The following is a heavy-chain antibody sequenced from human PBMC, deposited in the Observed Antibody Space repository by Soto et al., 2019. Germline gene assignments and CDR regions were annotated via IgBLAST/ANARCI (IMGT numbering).Heavy chain of an antibody. CDR1: GFTFSNAW. V-gene: IGHV3-15*01. CDR3: TTTYYYDSSGYYYDGY. Sequence: LRLSCAASGFTFSNAWMSWVRQAPGKGLEWVGRIKSKTDGGTTDYAAPVKGRFTISRDDSKNTLYLQMNSLKTEDTAVYYCTTTYYYDSSGYYYDGYWGQGTLVTVSS. D-gene: IGHD3-22*01. CDR2: IKSKTDGGTT. J-gene: IGHJ4*02.